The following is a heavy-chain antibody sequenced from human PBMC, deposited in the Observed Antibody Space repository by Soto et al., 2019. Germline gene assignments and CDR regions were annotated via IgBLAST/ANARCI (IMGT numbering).Heavy chain of an antibody. J-gene: IGHJ4*02. D-gene: IGHD1-20*01. V-gene: IGHV4-30-4*01. Sequence: SETLSLTCAVYGGSFSGYYWSWIRQPPGKGLEWLGYIYYSGSTYYNPSLKSRVSISMDKSKSQFSLNLTSVTAADTAVYYCARDTRYNWNYFDYWGQGILVTVSS. CDR2: IYYSGST. CDR1: GGSFSGYY. CDR3: ARDTRYNWNYFDY.